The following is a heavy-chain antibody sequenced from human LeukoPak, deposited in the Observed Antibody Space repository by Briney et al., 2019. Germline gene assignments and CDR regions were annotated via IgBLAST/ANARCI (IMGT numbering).Heavy chain of an antibody. CDR1: GFIFSNYA. CDR3: ARGYCSSISCYVDY. V-gene: IGHV3-30*04. J-gene: IGHJ4*02. Sequence: GGSLRLTCAASGFIFSNYAIHWVRQAPGKGLEWVAVISYDGSNKYYADSVKGRFTISRDISKNTLYLQMNSLRAEDTAVYYCARGYCSSISCYVDYWGQGTLVTVSS. CDR2: ISYDGSNK. D-gene: IGHD2-2*01.